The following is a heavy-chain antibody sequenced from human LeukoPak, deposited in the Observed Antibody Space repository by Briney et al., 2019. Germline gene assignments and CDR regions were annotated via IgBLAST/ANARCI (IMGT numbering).Heavy chain of an antibody. D-gene: IGHD5-24*01. CDR3: AKDLAGYRAFDY. CDR1: GFTFNIYA. J-gene: IGHJ4*02. CDR2: ITSNGAGT. V-gene: IGHV3-23*01. Sequence: GGSLRLSCAASGFTFNIYAMSWVRQAPGKGLEWVSSITSNGAGTFYADSVKDRFTISRDNSKNTLYLQMSRLRAEDTAVYYCAKDLAGYRAFDYWGQGTLVTVSS.